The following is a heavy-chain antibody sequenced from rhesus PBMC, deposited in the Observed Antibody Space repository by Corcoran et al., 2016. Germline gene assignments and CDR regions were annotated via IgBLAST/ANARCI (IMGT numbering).Heavy chain of an antibody. Sequence: QVQLQQWGEGLVKPSETLSLTCAVYGGSISSSNWWSWIRQPPGKGLEWIGYIYGSGWGTNYNPSLKNRVTISIDTSKNQFSLKLSSVTAADTAVYYCARGRQLVPYYFDYWGQGVLVTVSS. CDR1: GGSISSSNW. CDR2: IYGSGWGT. V-gene: IGHV4-106*01. CDR3: ARGRQLVPYYFDY. J-gene: IGHJ4*01. D-gene: IGHD6-25*01.